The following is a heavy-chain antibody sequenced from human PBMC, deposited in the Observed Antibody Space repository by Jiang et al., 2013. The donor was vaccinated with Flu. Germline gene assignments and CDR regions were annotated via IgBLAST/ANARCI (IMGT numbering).Heavy chain of an antibody. V-gene: IGHV1-2*02. CDR3: ARGLPALYYFDS. J-gene: IGHJ4*02. CDR1: GHPFTNFY. Sequence: GAEVKKPGASVKVSCKASGHPFTNFYIHWVRQAPGQGLEWMGRINPNNGGTVYAQKFQGRVTLTRDTSISTAYMDLRSLKSDDTAVYYCARGLPALYYFDSWGQGTLVTVSS. CDR2: INPNNGGT. D-gene: IGHD2-15*01.